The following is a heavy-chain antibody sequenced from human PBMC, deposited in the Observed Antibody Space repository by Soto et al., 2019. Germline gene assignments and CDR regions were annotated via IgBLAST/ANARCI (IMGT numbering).Heavy chain of an antibody. CDR1: GFTFSSYS. D-gene: IGHD6-19*01. CDR2: ISSSSSYI. J-gene: IGHJ4*02. Sequence: EVQLVESGGGLVKPGGSLRLSCAASGFTFSSYSMNWVRQAPGKGLEWVSSISSSSSYIYYADSVKGRFTISRDNAKNSLYLQMNSLRAEDTAVYYCARDKPPFVYSSAQFYYFDYWGQGTLVTVSS. V-gene: IGHV3-21*01. CDR3: ARDKPPFVYSSAQFYYFDY.